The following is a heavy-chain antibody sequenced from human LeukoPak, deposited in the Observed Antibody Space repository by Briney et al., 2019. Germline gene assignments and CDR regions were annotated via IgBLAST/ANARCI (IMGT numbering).Heavy chain of an antibody. Sequence: ASVKVSCKASGYTFTSYAMHWVRQAPGQRLEWMGWINAGNGNTKYSQKFQGRVTITRDTSASTAYVELSSLRSEDTAVYYCARVGSGSSGYYDYWGQGTLVTVSS. D-gene: IGHD3-22*01. J-gene: IGHJ4*02. CDR2: INAGNGNT. V-gene: IGHV1-3*01. CDR1: GYTFTSYA. CDR3: ARVGSGSSGYYDY.